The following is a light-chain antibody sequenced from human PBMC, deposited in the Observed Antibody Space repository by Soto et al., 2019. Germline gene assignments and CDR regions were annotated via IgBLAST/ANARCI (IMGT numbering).Light chain of an antibody. CDR2: EVN. V-gene: IGLV2-8*01. CDR3: SSHAASGV. Sequence: QSALTQAPSASGSPGQSVAISCSGTSGDVGGYNYVSWYQQHPGKAPKLIIYEVNKRPSGVPDRFSGSKSGNTASLTVSGLQAEDEADYYCSSHAASGVFGGGTKVIVL. J-gene: IGLJ3*02. CDR1: SGDVGGYNY.